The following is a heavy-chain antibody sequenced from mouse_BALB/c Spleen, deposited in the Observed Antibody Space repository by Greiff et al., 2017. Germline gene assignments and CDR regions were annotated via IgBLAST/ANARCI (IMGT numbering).Heavy chain of an antibody. CDR3: TRDGPYYAMDY. CDR1: GYTFTSYY. D-gene: IGHD2-3*01. J-gene: IGHJ4*01. CDR2: INPSNGGT. V-gene: IGHV1S81*02. Sequence: QVQLKQPGAELVKPGASVKLSCKASGYTFTSYYMYWVKQRPGQGLEWIGGINPSNGGTNFNEKFKSKATLTVDKSSSTAYMQLSSLTSEDSAVYYCTRDGPYYAMDYWGQGTSVTVSS.